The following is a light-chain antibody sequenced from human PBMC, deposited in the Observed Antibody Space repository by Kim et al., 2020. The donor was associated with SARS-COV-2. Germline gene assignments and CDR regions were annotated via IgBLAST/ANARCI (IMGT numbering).Light chain of an antibody. Sequence: PGEGANLSCRASQSVTSSYLGWYQQKPGQAPRLLIYGVSSRAAGIPDGFSGSGSGTDFTLTITRLEPEDCAVYDCQQYGSSPPITFGQGTRLEIK. V-gene: IGKV3-20*01. CDR3: QQYGSSPPIT. J-gene: IGKJ5*01. CDR2: GVS. CDR1: QSVTSSY.